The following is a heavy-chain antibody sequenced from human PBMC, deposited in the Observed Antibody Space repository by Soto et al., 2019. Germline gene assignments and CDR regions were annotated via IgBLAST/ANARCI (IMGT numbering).Heavy chain of an antibody. D-gene: IGHD3-3*01. J-gene: IGHJ4*02. Sequence: SVKVSCTASGGTFSSYAISWVRQAPGQGLEWMGGIIPIFGTANYAQKFQGRVTITADESTSTAYMELSSLRSEDTAVYYCASGVFGVVIVFDYWGQGTLVTVSS. V-gene: IGHV1-69*13. CDR3: ASGVFGVVIVFDY. CDR2: IIPIFGTA. CDR1: GGTFSSYA.